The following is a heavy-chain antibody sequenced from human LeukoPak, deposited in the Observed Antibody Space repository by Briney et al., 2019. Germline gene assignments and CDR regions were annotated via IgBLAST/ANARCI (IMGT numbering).Heavy chain of an antibody. V-gene: IGHV3-43*02. CDR3: AKGSRSRYRGWFDP. CDR1: GFTFDDYA. D-gene: IGHD6-13*01. CDR2: SSVDGGST. J-gene: IGHJ5*02. Sequence: PGGSLRLSCTVSGFTFDDYAKHWLRHAPGKGLEWVSLSSVDGGSTYYADSVKGRCTISRDNSKNSLSLQMNSLRTEDTALYYCAKGSRSRYRGWFDPWGQGTLVTVSS.